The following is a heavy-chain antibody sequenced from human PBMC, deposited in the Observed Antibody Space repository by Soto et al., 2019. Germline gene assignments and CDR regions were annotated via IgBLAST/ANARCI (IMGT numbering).Heavy chain of an antibody. CDR1: GYSIGSGYF. CDR3: ARSMYSTSAQLYYGMDV. CDR2: MYHSGIT. J-gene: IGHJ6*02. V-gene: IGHV4-38-2*01. Sequence: SETLSLTCAVSGYSIGSGYFWGWIRQPPGKGLEWIGSMYHSGITYYNLSLKSRVTISVDTSKNQLSLKLSSATAADTAVYYCARSMYSTSAQLYYGMDVWGQGTTVTVSS. D-gene: IGHD6-6*01.